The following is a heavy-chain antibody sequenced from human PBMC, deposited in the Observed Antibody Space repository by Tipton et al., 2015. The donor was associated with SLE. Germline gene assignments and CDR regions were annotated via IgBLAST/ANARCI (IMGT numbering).Heavy chain of an antibody. V-gene: IGHV3-48*03. CDR1: GFTFSSYE. CDR2: ISSSGSAI. D-gene: IGHD3-9*01. J-gene: IGHJ3*02. CDR3: ARERITMFCGAFDI. Sequence: SLRLSCAASGFTFSSYEMNWVRQAPGKGLEWVSYISSSGSAIYYADSVQGRFTISRDNAKNSLFLQMNSLRAEDTSVYYCARERITMFCGAFDIRGQGTRVTVSS.